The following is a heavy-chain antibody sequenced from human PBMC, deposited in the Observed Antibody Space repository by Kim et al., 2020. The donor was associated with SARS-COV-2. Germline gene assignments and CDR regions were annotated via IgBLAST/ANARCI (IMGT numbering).Heavy chain of an antibody. CDR3: AKISASYCCASTSDFDT. CDR2: ISGSGGST. D-gene: IGHD2-2*01. CDR1: GFIFRNYA. Sequence: GGSLRLSCAASGFIFRNYAMSWVRQAPGKGLEWVAAISGSGGSTYYADSVKGHFTISRDNSKSTLYLQMNSLRAEDTAVYFCAKISASYCCASTSDFDTWGQGTQVTVSS. J-gene: IGHJ4*02. V-gene: IGHV3-23*01.